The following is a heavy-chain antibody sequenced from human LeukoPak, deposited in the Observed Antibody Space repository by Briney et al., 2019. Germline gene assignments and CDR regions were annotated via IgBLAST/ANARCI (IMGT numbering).Heavy chain of an antibody. CDR3: ARVVSGSYYVNFDY. Sequence: AASVKVSCKASGYTFTGYYMHWVRQAPGQGLEWMGWINPNSGGTNYAQKFQGRVTMTRDTSISTAYMELSRLRSDDTAVYYCARVVSGSYYVNFDYWGQGTLVTVFS. D-gene: IGHD1-26*01. V-gene: IGHV1-2*02. J-gene: IGHJ4*02. CDR2: INPNSGGT. CDR1: GYTFTGYY.